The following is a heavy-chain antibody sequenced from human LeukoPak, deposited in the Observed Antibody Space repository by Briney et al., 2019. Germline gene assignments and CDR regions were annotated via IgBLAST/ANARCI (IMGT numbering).Heavy chain of an antibody. CDR1: GFTFSSSW. Sequence: GGSLRLSCAASGFTFSSSWMHWVRQAPGKGLVWVSVINGDGSSTAYADSVKGRFTISRDNAKNSLYLQMNSLRDEDTAVYYCARGSGSAFDYWGQGTLVTVSS. D-gene: IGHD2-15*01. CDR2: INGDGSST. V-gene: IGHV3-74*01. J-gene: IGHJ4*02. CDR3: ARGSGSAFDY.